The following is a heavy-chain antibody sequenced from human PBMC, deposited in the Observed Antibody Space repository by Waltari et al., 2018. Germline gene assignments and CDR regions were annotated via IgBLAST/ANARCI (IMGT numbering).Heavy chain of an antibody. V-gene: IGHV3-53*01. CDR3: ARAGLGSPLQWLQLLDS. CDR2: IYAGSGGT. CDR1: GFTINNNY. D-gene: IGHD5-12*01. Sequence: EVQLVESGGGLIQPGGSLRLSCAASGFTINNNYMSWVRQAPGKGLEWVSGIYAGSGGTFYAESVKCRFTVSRDNSKNTLYLDLNSLTAEATAVYYCARAGLGSPLQWLQLLDSWGRGTLVTVSS. J-gene: IGHJ4*02.